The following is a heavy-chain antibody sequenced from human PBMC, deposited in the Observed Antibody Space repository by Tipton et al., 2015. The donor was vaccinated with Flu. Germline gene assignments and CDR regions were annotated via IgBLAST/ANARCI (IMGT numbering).Heavy chain of an antibody. CDR1: GFTFDTYW. D-gene: IGHD6-25*01. CDR2: IKQDGSEK. Sequence: SLRLSCAVSGFTFDTYWMTWVRQAPGKGLEWVANIKQDGSEKYYVESVKGRFIVSRDNAKTSLYLQMNSLRDEDTAVYYCAREANNSAGFRGKYYYSGMDVWGQGTTVTVSS. V-gene: IGHV3-7*03. J-gene: IGHJ6*02. CDR3: AREANNSAGFRGKYYYSGMDV.